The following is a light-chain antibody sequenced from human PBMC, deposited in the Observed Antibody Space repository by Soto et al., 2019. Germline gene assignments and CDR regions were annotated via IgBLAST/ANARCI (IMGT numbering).Light chain of an antibody. V-gene: IGLV2-14*01. CDR3: SSYTTNNAHV. CDR1: SNDVGAFDY. CDR2: EVF. Sequence: QSVLTQPASVSASPGQSISISCTGTSNDVGAFDYVSWYQHPGKAPKLIIFEVFNRPSGVSTRFSGSKSGSTASLTISGLQAEDEADYFCSSYTTNNAHVFGGGTKLTVL. J-gene: IGLJ2*01.